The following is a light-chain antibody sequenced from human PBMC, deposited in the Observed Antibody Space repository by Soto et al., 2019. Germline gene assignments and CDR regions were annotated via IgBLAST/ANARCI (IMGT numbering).Light chain of an antibody. CDR1: QSFSSH. J-gene: IGKJ5*01. CDR3: QQRSNWPPVIT. V-gene: IGKV3-11*01. Sequence: EIVLTQSPATLSLSPGERATLSCRASQSFSSHLAWYQQKPGQAPRLLIYDASNRATGIPARFSGRGSGTDFTLTISSLEPEDFAVYYCQQRSNWPPVITFGQGTQLEIK. CDR2: DAS.